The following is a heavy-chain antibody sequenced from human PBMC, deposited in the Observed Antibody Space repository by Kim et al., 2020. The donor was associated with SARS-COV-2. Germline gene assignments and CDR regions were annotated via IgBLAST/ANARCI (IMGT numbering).Heavy chain of an antibody. V-gene: IGHV5-10-1*01. J-gene: IGHJ4*02. CDR2: IDPIYSET. CDR1: GDTFSKTW. CDR3: ARLHFFDDTYLG. Sequence: GESLKISCKGAGDTFSKTWITWVRRKPGNGLEYMGRIDPIYSETLYSPSFEGHVTISADRSISTVYLHWSSLRASDTAVYYCARLHFFDDTYLGCGQGTL. D-gene: IGHD3-22*01.